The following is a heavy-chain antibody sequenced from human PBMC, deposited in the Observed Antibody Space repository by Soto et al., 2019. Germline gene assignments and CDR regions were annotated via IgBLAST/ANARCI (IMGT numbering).Heavy chain of an antibody. D-gene: IGHD6-19*01. Sequence: HPGGSLRLSCAASRFTFSYYAMTWVRQTPGKGLEWVSSISNSGGGTYYADSVKGRFTISRDNSKNTLYLQMHSLRAEDTALYYCVRGIAVAVPYYYGMDVWGQGTTVTISS. CDR2: ISNSGGGT. J-gene: IGHJ6*02. CDR1: RFTFSYYA. CDR3: VRGIAVAVPYYYGMDV. V-gene: IGHV3-23*01.